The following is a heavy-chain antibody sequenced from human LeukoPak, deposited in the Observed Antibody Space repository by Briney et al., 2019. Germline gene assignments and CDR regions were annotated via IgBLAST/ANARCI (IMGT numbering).Heavy chain of an antibody. CDR1: GYTFVSYG. D-gene: IGHD3-3*01. CDR2: MRVNNGVT. Sequence: ASVKVSCKASGYTFVSYGISWVRQAPGQGLEWMGWMRVNNGVTNYAQKFQGRVTMTTDTSTSTAYMELRSLRSDDTAVYYCARDTKGDITIFGVVIGDTYYYGMDVWGQGTTVTVSS. V-gene: IGHV1-18*01. J-gene: IGHJ6*02. CDR3: ARDTKGDITIFGVVIGDTYYYGMDV.